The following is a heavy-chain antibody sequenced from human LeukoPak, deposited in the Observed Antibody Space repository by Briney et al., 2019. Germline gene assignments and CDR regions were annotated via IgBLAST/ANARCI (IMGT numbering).Heavy chain of an antibody. D-gene: IGHD3-10*01. CDR3: TRESNYFGSGAPRYYFDY. CDR2: IRSKVYGGTT. Sequence: GGSLRLSCAASGFTFGVYAMSWVRQAPGKGLAWVGFIRSKVYGGTTENAASVKGRFTISRDDSKSIVYLQMNSLKTEDTAVYFCTRESNYFGSGAPRYYFDYWGQGTLVTVSS. CDR1: GFTFGVYA. V-gene: IGHV3-49*04. J-gene: IGHJ4*02.